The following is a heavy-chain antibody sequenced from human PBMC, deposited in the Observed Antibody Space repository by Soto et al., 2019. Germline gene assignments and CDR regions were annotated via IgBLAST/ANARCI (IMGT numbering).Heavy chain of an antibody. J-gene: IGHJ4*02. Sequence: GGSLRLSCAASGFTFTNYWTHWVRQAPGKGLVWVSRINSDGSRTSYADPVTGRFTISRDNAKNTLYLQMNSLRVEDTALYYCARETYRSFYFDYWGQGTLVTVSS. CDR2: INSDGSRT. CDR3: ARETYRSFYFDY. V-gene: IGHV3-74*01. CDR1: GFTFTNYW. D-gene: IGHD3-10*01.